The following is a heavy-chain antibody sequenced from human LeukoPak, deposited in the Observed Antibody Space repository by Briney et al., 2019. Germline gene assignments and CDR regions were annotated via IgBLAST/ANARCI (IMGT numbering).Heavy chain of an antibody. D-gene: IGHD6-13*01. V-gene: IGHV1-46*01. Sequence: ASVKVSCKASGYTFTSYYMHWVRQAPGQGLEWMGIINPSGGSTSYAQKFQGRVTMTRDTSTSTVYMELSSLRSEDTAVYYCAREAGIAAAGTFYYYMDAWGKGTTVTVSS. CDR3: AREAGIAAAGTFYYYMDA. J-gene: IGHJ6*03. CDR2: INPSGGST. CDR1: GYTFTSYY.